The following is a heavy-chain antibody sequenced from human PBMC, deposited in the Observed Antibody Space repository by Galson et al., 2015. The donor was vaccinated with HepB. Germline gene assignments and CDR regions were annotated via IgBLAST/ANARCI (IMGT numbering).Heavy chain of an antibody. CDR1: GFTFSSYW. V-gene: IGHV3-7*01. CDR2: IKQNGNER. D-gene: IGHD1-26*01. CDR3: ARRTGSYFDVTLGQFDY. Sequence: LRLSCAASGFTFSSYWMSWVRQAPGKGLEWVASIKQNGNERYYVDSVKGRFTTSRDNAKNSLYLQMSSLRAEDTAVYYCARRTGSYFDVTLGQFDYWGQGILVTVSS. J-gene: IGHJ4*02.